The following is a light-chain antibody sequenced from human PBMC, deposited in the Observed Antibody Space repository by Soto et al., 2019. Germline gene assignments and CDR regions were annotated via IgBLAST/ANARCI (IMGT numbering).Light chain of an antibody. J-gene: IGKJ1*01. CDR2: AAS. CDR3: QKYSSAPST. CDR1: QSVSNY. Sequence: DIQMTQSPSSLSASVGDRVTITCRASQSVSNYLAWYQQKPGKVPKLLIYAASTLQSGVPSRFSGSGSGTDFTLTISSLQPEDVAIYYCQKYSSAPSTFGPGTKVEIK. V-gene: IGKV1-27*01.